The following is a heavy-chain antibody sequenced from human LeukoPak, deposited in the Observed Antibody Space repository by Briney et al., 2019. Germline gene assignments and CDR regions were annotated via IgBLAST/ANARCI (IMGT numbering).Heavy chain of an antibody. CDR3: AKEQNRKMGGGYYYPSAFDI. CDR2: IYAGDTI. CDR1: GFSVRNNY. V-gene: IGHV3-66*01. D-gene: IGHD3-22*01. J-gene: IGHJ3*02. Sequence: GGSLRLSCVVSGFSVRNNYVSWVRQAPGKGLEWVSVIYAGDTIHYADSVKGRFTISRDNSKNTVYLQMNSLRAEDTAVYYCAKEQNRKMGGGYYYPSAFDIWGQGTMVTVSS.